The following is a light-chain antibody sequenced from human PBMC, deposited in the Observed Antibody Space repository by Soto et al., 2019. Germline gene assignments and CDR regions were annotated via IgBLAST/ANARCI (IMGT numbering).Light chain of an antibody. V-gene: IGLV3-21*02. Sequence: SYELTQAPSVSVAPGQTARIGYGGDNIGSKSVHWYQQRPGQAPVLVVYADSDRPSGIPERFSGSNPGNTATLTISRVEAGDEADYYCQVWDYDTDHFVFGPGTKLTVL. J-gene: IGLJ1*01. CDR3: QVWDYDTDHFV. CDR1: NIGSKS. CDR2: ADS.